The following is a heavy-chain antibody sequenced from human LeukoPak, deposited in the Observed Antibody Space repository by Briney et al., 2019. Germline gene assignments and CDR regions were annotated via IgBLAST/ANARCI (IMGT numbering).Heavy chain of an antibody. CDR1: GYTFTSYD. V-gene: IGHV1-46*01. J-gene: IGHJ4*02. D-gene: IGHD2-15*01. CDR2: IDPSGGST. CDR3: ARDHGNTPSYLDY. Sequence: ASVKVSCKASGYTFTSYDINWVRQATGQGLEWMGIIDPSGGSTSYAQKFQGRVTMTRDTSTSTVYMELSSLRSEDTAVYYCARDHGNTPSYLDYWGQGTLVTVSS.